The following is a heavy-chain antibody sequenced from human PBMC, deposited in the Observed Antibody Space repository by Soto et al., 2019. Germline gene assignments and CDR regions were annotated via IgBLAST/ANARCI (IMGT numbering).Heavy chain of an antibody. CDR1: GFTFSTYW. V-gene: IGHV3-74*01. J-gene: IGHJ4*02. CDR2: INTDASST. D-gene: IGHD6-19*01. Sequence: EVQLVESGGGLVQPGGSLRLSCAASGFTFSTYWMHWVRQVPGEGLVWVSRINTDASSTSYADSVKGRFTISRDNAKNTLYLQMNSLRVEDTAVDYCARWQWPHPFESRGQGTLVSVSS. CDR3: ARWQWPHPFES.